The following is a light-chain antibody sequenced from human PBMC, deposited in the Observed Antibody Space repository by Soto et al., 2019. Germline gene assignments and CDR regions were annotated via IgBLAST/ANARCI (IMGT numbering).Light chain of an antibody. V-gene: IGLV2-14*01. CDR2: EVS. J-gene: IGLJ1*01. CDR1: SSDVGGYNY. Sequence: QSVLTQPASVSGSPGQPITISCTGTSSDVGGYNYVSWYQQHPGKAPKLMIYEVSNRPSGVSNRFSGSKSGNTASLTISGLQVEDEAEYYCSSYTSSSTLVFGTGTKVTVL. CDR3: SSYTSSSTLV.